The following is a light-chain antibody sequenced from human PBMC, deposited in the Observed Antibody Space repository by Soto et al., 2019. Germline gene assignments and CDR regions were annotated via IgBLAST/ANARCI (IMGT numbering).Light chain of an antibody. CDR2: AAS. Sequence: EILMTQSPSSLSASVGERVTITCRASQGMSNYLAWYQQKPGKDPKLLIYAASTLPSGVPSRFSGSGSGTDFTLTISSLQPEDFATYYCQKDTSSPLTFCGGTNVEIK. CDR3: QKDTSSPLT. J-gene: IGKJ4*01. V-gene: IGKV1-27*01. CDR1: QGMSNY.